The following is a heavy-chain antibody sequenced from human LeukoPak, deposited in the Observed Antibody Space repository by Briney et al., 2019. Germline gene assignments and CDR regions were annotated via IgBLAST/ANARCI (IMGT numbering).Heavy chain of an antibody. CDR1: GFTFSTYS. V-gene: IGHV3-21*01. J-gene: IGHJ4*02. D-gene: IGHD6-6*01. CDR2: IGSYI. CDR3: ARDGTIAAADY. Sequence: GGSLRLSCAAPGFTFSTYSMNWVRQAPGKGLEWVSSIGSYIYYADSVKGRFTISRDNAKNSLYLQMNSLRAEDTAVYYCARDGTIAAADYWGQGTLVTVSS.